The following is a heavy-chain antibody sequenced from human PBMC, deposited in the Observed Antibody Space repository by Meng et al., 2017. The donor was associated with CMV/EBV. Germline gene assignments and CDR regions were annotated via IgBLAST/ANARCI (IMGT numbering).Heavy chain of an antibody. V-gene: IGHV1-18*01. J-gene: IGHJ4*02. CDR2: ISAYNGNT. D-gene: IGHD2-2*01. CDR3: ARGPASFDIVVPFDY. CDR1: GYTFTSYG. Sequence: ASVKVSCKASGYTFTSYGISWVRQAPGQGLEWMGWISAYNGNTNYAQKLQGRVTMTTDKSTSTAYMELSSLRSEDTAVYYCARGPASFDIVVPFDYWGQGTLVTVSS.